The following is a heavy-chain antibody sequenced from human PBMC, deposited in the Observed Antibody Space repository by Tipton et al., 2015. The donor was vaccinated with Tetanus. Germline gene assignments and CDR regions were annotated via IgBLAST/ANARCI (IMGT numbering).Heavy chain of an antibody. CDR3: SSEPRTLPN. CDR2: ISPTSTYI. V-gene: IGHV3-11*06. J-gene: IGHJ4*02. CDR1: GFTFSDFY. Sequence: SLRLSCAASGFTFSDFYMSWIRQTPGKGPESISYISPTSTYINYADSVGGRFTTSRDNAKNLLYLQMNTLRADDTAVYYCSSEPRTLPNWGQGTLVTVSS. D-gene: IGHD1-14*01.